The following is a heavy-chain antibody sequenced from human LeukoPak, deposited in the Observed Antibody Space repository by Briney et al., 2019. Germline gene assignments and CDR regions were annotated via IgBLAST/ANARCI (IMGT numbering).Heavy chain of an antibody. CDR3: AWYGVTHGLDV. D-gene: IGHD3-10*01. V-gene: IGHV3-7*01. J-gene: IGHJ6*02. CDR2: INQDGSDK. Sequence: GGSLSSPVQPLDSAYWMSWVRQAPGKGLEGVANINQDGSDKYYVDSVMGRFTISKDNAKNSVYLQMNSPRPEDTAIYYCAWYGVTHGLDVWGQGTRSPSP. CDR1: DSAYW.